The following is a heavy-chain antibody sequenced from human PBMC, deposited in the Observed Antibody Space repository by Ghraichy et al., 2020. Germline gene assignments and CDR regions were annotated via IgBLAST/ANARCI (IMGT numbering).Heavy chain of an antibody. CDR1: GFTFSNFW. V-gene: IGHV3-7*03. CDR3: ARGLRWKDY. J-gene: IGHJ4*02. D-gene: IGHD4-23*01. CDR2: IKPDGSEK. Sequence: GGSLRLSCAVSGFTFSNFWMSWVRQAPGKGLEWVANIKPDGSEKIYVDSVKGRFTISRDNPKNSLFLEMNSLRAEDMAVYYCARGLRWKDYWGQGTLVTVSS.